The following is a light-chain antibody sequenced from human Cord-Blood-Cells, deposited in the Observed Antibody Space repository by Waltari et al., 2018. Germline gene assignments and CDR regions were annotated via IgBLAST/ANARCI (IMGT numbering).Light chain of an antibody. Sequence: QSALTQPPSVSGSPGQSVTISCTGTSSDVGSYNRVSWYQQPPGTAPKLMIYEVSNRPSGVPDRFSGSKSGNTASLTISGLQAEDEADYYCSSYTSSSTLVFGGG. CDR1: SSDVGSYNR. CDR2: EVS. CDR3: SSYTSSSTLV. V-gene: IGLV2-18*02. J-gene: IGLJ2*01.